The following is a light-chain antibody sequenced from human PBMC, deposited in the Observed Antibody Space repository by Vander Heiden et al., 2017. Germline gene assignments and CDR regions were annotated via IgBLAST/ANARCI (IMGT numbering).Light chain of an antibody. Sequence: DVVMTQSPLSLPVTLGQPASISCRSSQSLVYSNGIAYLSWFQQRPGQSPRRLIYEVSRRDSGVPDRFSGSGSGTDFTLKISRVEAEDVGIYYCMQGTHWPPITFGQGTRLEIK. CDR2: EVS. CDR3: MQGTHWPPIT. CDR1: QSLVYSNGIAY. J-gene: IGKJ5*01. V-gene: IGKV2-30*01.